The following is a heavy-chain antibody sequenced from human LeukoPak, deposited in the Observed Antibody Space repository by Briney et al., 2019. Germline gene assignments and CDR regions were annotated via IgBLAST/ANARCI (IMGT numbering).Heavy chain of an antibody. Sequence: GGSLRLSCAASGFTFSSYEMNWGRQAPGKGLEWVSYISSSGSTIYYADSVKGRFTISRDNAKNSLYLQMNSLRAEDTAVYYCARVPPSGKRLLLRPLTDWGQGTLVTVSS. CDR1: GFTFSSYE. D-gene: IGHD3-22*01. CDR2: ISSSGSTI. CDR3: ARVPPSGKRLLLRPLTD. J-gene: IGHJ4*02. V-gene: IGHV3-48*03.